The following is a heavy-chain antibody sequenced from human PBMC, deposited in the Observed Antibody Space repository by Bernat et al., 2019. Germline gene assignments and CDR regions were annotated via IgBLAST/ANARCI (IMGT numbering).Heavy chain of an antibody. CDR1: GFTFSNAW. CDR2: IKSKTDGGTT. CDR3: TAVDHRYYYDMDV. D-gene: IGHD1-14*01. V-gene: IGHV3-15*07. Sequence: EVQLVESGGGLVKPGGSLRLSCAAPGFTFSNAWMNWVRQAPGKGLEWVGHIKSKTDGGTTDYAAPVRGRFTISRDDSKNTLYLQMNSTETEDTGVYYCTAVDHRYYYDMDVWGQGTTVTVS. J-gene: IGHJ6*02.